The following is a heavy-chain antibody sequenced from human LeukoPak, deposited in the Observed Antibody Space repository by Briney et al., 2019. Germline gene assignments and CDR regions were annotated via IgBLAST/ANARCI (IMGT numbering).Heavy chain of an antibody. CDR3: ARDSPPERGIAVAGTMDY. CDR2: FDPEDGET. V-gene: IGHV1-24*01. D-gene: IGHD6-19*01. CDR1: GYTLTELS. Sequence: ASVKVSCKVSGYTLTELSMHWVRQAPGKGLEWMGGFDPEDGETIYAQKFQGRVTMTEDTSTDTAYMELSSLRSEDTAVYYCARDSPPERGIAVAGTMDYWGQGTLVTVSS. J-gene: IGHJ4*02.